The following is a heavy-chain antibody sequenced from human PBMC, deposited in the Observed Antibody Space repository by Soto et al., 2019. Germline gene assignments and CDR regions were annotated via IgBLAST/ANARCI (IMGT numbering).Heavy chain of an antibody. D-gene: IGHD3-3*01. CDR2: IKQDGSEK. Sequence: GGSLRLSCAASGFTFSSYWMNWVRQAPGKGLEWVANIKQDGSEKNYVDSVKGRFTISRDNVKNSLDLQMNSLRVEDTAVYHCARGTIFGVVTPYNWFDPWGQGTLVTVSS. CDR1: GFTFSSYW. V-gene: IGHV3-7*01. CDR3: ARGTIFGVVTPYNWFDP. J-gene: IGHJ5*02.